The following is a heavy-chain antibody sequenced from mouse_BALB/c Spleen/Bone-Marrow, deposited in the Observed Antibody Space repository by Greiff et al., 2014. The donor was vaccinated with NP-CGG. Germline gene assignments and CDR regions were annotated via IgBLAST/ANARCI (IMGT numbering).Heavy chain of an antibody. CDR3: ARSGSNFGRFFDV. CDR2: IDPYDSEA. D-gene: IGHD2-5*01. CDR1: GYTFTSYW. Sequence: QVQLKESGAELVRPGASVNLSCKASGYTFTSYWMNWVMQRPEQGLEWIGRIDPYDSEAHYNQKFKDKAILTVDKSSSTAYMQLISLTSGDSAVYYCARSGSNFGRFFDVWGAGTTVTVSS. J-gene: IGHJ1*01. V-gene: IGHV1-74*01.